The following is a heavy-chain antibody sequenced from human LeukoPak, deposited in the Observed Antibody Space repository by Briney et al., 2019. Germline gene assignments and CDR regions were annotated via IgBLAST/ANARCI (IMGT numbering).Heavy chain of an antibody. CDR2: ISSNGGST. J-gene: IGHJ4*02. CDR1: GFTFSSYA. D-gene: IGHD1-26*01. V-gene: IGHV3-64*04. Sequence: GGSLRLSCSASGFTFSSYAMHWVRQAPGKGLEYVSAISSNGGSTYYADSVKGRFTISRGNSKNTVYLQMSSLRAEDTAVYYCAKDPEGADAYFDYWGQGTLVTVSS. CDR3: AKDPEGADAYFDY.